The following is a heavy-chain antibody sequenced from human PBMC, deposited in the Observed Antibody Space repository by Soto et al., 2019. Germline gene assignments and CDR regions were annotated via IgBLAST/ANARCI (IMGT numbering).Heavy chain of an antibody. CDR3: VSGEGTPALTGDYYYYAANA. Sequence: SETLSLTGTVSGGTMTYYYWRWILQAPRKRLEWLGYIFDGGSANHNPALKSRVSFSLDKSQNQLALKLTSVTGADRAIYYCVSGEGTPALTGDYYYYAANAWGQGAAVTVSS. CDR2: IFDGGSA. V-gene: IGHV4-59*12. CDR1: GGTMTYYY. D-gene: IGHD3-9*01. J-gene: IGHJ6*02.